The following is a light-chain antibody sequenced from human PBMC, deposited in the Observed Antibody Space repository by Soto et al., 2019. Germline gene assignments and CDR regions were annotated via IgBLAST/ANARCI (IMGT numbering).Light chain of an antibody. CDR3: QQYGSSPIT. Sequence: ELVLTQSPATLSLSPGERAALSCGASQSVSSSYLAWYQQKPGQAPRLLIYDTSNRATGIPDRFSGSGSGTDFTLTISRVEPEDFAVYYCQQYGSSPITFGQGTRLDMK. CDR2: DTS. J-gene: IGKJ5*01. CDR1: QSVSSSY. V-gene: IGKV3D-20*01.